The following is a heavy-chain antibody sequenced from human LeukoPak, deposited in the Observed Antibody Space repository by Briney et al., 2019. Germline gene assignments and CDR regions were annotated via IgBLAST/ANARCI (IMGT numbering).Heavy chain of an antibody. CDR1: GFTFSTYA. Sequence: GGSLRLSCAASGFTFSTYAISWVRQAPGKGLEWVSGVSGSGDNTYYADSVKGRFTVSRDNSKSTVYLQMNSLRAEDTAVFYCATDQDHGYFRQWGQGTLVIVSS. D-gene: IGHD3-22*01. J-gene: IGHJ1*01. CDR2: VSGSGDNT. CDR3: ATDQDHGYFRQ. V-gene: IGHV3-23*01.